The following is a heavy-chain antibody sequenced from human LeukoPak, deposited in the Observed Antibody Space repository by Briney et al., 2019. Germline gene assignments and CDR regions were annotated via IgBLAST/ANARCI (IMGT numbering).Heavy chain of an antibody. Sequence: GESLKISCRGSGYSFTTYWIGWVRQMPGKGLEWMGIIYPGDSDTRYSPAFQGQVTISAHKSISTAYLQWRSLEASDTAIYYCARRGDSDFRIFWGQGTLVTVSS. CDR2: IYPGDSDT. D-gene: IGHD2-21*02. CDR1: GYSFTTYW. CDR3: ARRGDSDFRIF. V-gene: IGHV5-51*01. J-gene: IGHJ4*02.